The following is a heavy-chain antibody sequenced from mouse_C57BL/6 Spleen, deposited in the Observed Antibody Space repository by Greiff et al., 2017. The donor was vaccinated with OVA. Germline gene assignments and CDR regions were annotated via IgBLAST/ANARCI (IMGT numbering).Heavy chain of an antibody. D-gene: IGHD2-4*01. V-gene: IGHV1-62-2*01. CDR2: FYPGSGSI. Sequence: QVQLQQSGAELVKPGASVKLSCKASGYTFTEYTIHWVKQRSGQGLEWIGWFYPGSGSIKYNEKFKDKATLTADKSSSTVYMELSRLTSEDSAVYFCARHEDRFYYDYGWYFDVWGTGTTVTVSS. J-gene: IGHJ1*03. CDR3: ARHEDRFYYDYGWYFDV. CDR1: GYTFTEYT.